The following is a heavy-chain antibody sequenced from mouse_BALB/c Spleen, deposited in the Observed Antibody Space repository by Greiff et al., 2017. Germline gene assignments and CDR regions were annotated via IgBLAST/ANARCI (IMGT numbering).Heavy chain of an antibody. V-gene: IGHV1-15*01. CDR2: IDPETGGT. CDR1: GYTFTDYE. CDR3: TRAAYGSSGDY. J-gene: IGHJ2*01. D-gene: IGHD1-1*01. Sequence: VQLQQSGAELVRPGASVTLSCKASGYTFTDYEMHWVKQTPVHGLEWIGAIDPETGGTAYNQKFKGKATLTADKSSSTAYMELRSLTSEDSAVYYCTRAAYGSSGDYWGQGTTLTVSS.